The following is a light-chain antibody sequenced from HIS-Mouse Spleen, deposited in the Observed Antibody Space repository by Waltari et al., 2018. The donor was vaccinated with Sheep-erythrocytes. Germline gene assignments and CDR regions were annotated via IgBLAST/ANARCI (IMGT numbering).Light chain of an antibody. V-gene: IGLV2-11*01. CDR3: CSYAGSYNHV. Sequence: QSALTQPRSVSGSPGQSVTISCTRTSSYVGGYYFVSWYQQHPGKAPKLMIYDVSKRPSGVPDRFSGSKSGNTASMTISGLQAEDEADYYCCSYAGSYNHVFATGTKVTVL. CDR1: SSYVGGYYF. J-gene: IGLJ1*01. CDR2: DVS.